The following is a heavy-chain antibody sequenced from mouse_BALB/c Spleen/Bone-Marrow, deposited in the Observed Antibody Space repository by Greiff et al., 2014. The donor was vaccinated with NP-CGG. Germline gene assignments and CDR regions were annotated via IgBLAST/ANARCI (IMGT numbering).Heavy chain of an antibody. CDR3: AREDGYYGMDY. Sequence: EVQLQQSGPELVKPGASVKMSCKASGYTFTSYVLHWVKQKPGQGLEWIGYINPYNDGTKSNEKFKGKATLTSDKSSSTAYMELSSLTSEDSAVYYCAREDGYYGMDYWGQGTPVTVSS. CDR2: INPYNDGT. D-gene: IGHD2-3*01. V-gene: IGHV1-14*01. J-gene: IGHJ4*01. CDR1: GYTFTSYV.